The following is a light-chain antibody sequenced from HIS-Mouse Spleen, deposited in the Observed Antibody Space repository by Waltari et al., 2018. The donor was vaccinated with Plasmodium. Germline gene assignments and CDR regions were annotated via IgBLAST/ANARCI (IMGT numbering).Light chain of an antibody. CDR3: QAWDSSTVV. Sequence: SYELTQPPSVSVSPGQTASITCPGDKSGYKYAYWYQQKPGQSTVLVIYQDSKRPSGIPERFSGSNSGNTATLTISGTQAMDEADYYCQAWDSSTVVFGGGTKLTVL. CDR2: QDS. CDR1: KSGYKY. J-gene: IGLJ2*01. V-gene: IGLV3-1*01.